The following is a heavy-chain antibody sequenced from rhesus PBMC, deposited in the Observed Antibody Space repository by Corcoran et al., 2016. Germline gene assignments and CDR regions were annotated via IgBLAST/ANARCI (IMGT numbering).Heavy chain of an antibody. D-gene: IGHD6-13*01. CDR2: ISGSSVPT. CDR3: ARNGRGSSWSYYFDY. CDR1: GGSLRSNH. J-gene: IGHJ4*01. Sequence: QLQLQESGPGLVKPSETLSLTCVVSGGSLRSNHWVWIRQPPGKGLEWIGRISGSSVPTDYSPSLKSRVTISTDTSKDQFSLRLTSVTAADSAVYYCARNGRGSSWSYYFDYWGQGVLVTVSS. V-gene: IGHV4-173*01.